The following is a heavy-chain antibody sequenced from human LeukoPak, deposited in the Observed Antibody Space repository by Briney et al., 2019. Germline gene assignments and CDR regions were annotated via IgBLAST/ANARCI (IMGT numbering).Heavy chain of an antibody. V-gene: IGHV3-21*01. D-gene: IGHD1-7*01. J-gene: IGHJ4*02. Sequence: GGSLRLSCAASGFTFSSFSVNWVRQAPGKGLEWVSHISSSSSYIYYADSVKGRFTISRDNAKNSLYLEMNSLRAEDTAVYYCARERSGTTSLDYWGQGTLVTVSS. CDR2: ISSSSSYI. CDR1: GFTFSSFS. CDR3: ARERSGTTSLDY.